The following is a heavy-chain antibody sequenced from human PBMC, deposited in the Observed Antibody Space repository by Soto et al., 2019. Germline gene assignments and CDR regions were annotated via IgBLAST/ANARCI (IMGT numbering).Heavy chain of an antibody. CDR2: ISSSGSTI. D-gene: IGHD6-6*01. V-gene: IGHV3-48*03. Sequence: EVQLVESGGGLVQPGGSLRLSCAASGFTFSSDDMNWVRQAPGKGLEWVSYISSSGSTIYYADSVKGRFTISRDNAKNSLYLQMNSLRAEDTAVYYCAREGGYSSSNDAFDIWGQGTMVTVSS. CDR1: GFTFSSDD. J-gene: IGHJ3*02. CDR3: AREGGYSSSNDAFDI.